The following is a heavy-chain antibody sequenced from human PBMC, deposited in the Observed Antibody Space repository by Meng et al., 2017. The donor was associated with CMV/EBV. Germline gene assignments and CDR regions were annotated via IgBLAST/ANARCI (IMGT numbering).Heavy chain of an antibody. V-gene: IGHV3-23*01. CDR2: ISGSGGST. D-gene: IGHD6-13*01. CDR1: GFTFSSYA. J-gene: IGHJ6*01. CDR3: AKVGRVAAAGYYYYGMDV. Sequence: GESLKISCAASGFTFSSYAMSWVRQAPGKGLEWVSAISGSGGSTYYADSVKGRFTISRDNSKNMLYLQMNSLRAEDTAVYYCAKVGRVAAAGYYYYGMDVWGQGTTVTVSS.